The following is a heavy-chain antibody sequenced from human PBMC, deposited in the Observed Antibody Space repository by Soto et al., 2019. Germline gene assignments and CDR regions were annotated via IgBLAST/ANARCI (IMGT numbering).Heavy chain of an antibody. CDR2: IYWDEDK. CDR3: AHVFTSLAPFDS. J-gene: IGHJ4*02. Sequence: QITLKESGPTLVKPTQTLTLTCTFSGFSLSTSGVGVGWIRQPPGKALEWLGFIYWDEDKRYSPSLKSRLTIPKDTSKSQVVLTMTHMDPVDTATYYCAHVFTSLAPFDSWGQGTLVTVSA. V-gene: IGHV2-5*02. D-gene: IGHD3-10*02. CDR1: GFSLSTSGVG.